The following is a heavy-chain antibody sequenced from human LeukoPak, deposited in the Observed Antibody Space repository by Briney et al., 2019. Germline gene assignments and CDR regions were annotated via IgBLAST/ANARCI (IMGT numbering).Heavy chain of an antibody. CDR3: ARDNGQWLGNYYYYMDV. CDR1: GFAVSNNY. V-gene: IGHV3-53*01. J-gene: IGHJ6*03. CDR2: IYSGGST. D-gene: IGHD6-19*01. Sequence: PGGSLRLSCAASGFAVSNNYMSWVRQAPGKGLEWVSIIYSGGSTYYADSVKGRFTISRDNSKNTLYLQMNSLRAEDTAVYYCARDNGQWLGNYYYYMDVWGKGTTVTVSS.